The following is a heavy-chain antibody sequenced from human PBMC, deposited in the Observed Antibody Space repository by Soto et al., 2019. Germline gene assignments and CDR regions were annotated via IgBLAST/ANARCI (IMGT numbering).Heavy chain of an antibody. D-gene: IGHD6-19*01. V-gene: IGHV4-31*03. J-gene: IGHJ4*02. CDR1: GGSISSGGYY. CDR2: IYYSGST. Sequence: PSETLSLTCTVSGGSISSGGYYWSWIRQHPGKGLEWIGYIYYSGSTYHNPSLKSRVTISVDTSKNQFSLKLSSVTAADTALYYCARAGRYSSKGLGYWGQGALVTVAS. CDR3: ARAGRYSSKGLGY.